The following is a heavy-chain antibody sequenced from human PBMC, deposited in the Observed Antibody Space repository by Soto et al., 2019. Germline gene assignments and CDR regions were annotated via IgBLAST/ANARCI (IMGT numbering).Heavy chain of an antibody. D-gene: IGHD3-3*01. Sequence: VQLVESGGNLVQPGGSLRLSCAASGFTFSSYWMSWVRQAPGKGLEWVANIKQDGSEEYYLDSVEGRFAISRDNAKNSLYLQMNSLRAEDPAVYYCARLYADFWSGFPWGQGTLVTVSS. V-gene: IGHV3-7*01. CDR2: IKQDGSEE. CDR1: GFTFSSYW. CDR3: ARLYADFWSGFP. J-gene: IGHJ5*02.